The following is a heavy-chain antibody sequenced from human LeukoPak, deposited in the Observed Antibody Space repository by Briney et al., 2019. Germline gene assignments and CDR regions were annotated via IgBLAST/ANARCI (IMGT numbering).Heavy chain of an antibody. D-gene: IGHD3-22*01. CDR2: INPSGGST. Sequence: GASVKVSCKASGYTFTSYYMHWVRQAPGQGLEWMGIINPSGGSTSYAQKFQGRVTMTRDMSTSTVYMELSSLRSEDTAVYYCARAHSSAHFDYWGQGTLVTVSS. V-gene: IGHV1-46*01. CDR3: ARAHSSAHFDY. CDR1: GYTFTSYY. J-gene: IGHJ4*02.